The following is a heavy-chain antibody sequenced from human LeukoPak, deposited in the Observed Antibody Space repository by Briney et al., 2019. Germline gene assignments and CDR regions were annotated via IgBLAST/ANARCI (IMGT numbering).Heavy chain of an antibody. D-gene: IGHD4-23*01. J-gene: IGHJ4*02. CDR3: ARSITVTVVSD. CDR1: GGSISSHY. CDR2: IYYSGST. V-gene: IGHV4-59*11. Sequence: AETLSLTCTVSGGSISSHYWSWIRQPPGKGLEWIGDIYYSGSTNYNASLKRRGTISVDTSKNQFSLKMSSVTAADTAVYYCARSITVTVVSDWGQGTMVTVSS.